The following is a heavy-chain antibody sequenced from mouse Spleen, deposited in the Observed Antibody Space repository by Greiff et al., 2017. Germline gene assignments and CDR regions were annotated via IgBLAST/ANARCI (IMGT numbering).Heavy chain of an antibody. J-gene: IGHJ3*01. Sequence: EVKVVESGGGLVKPGGSLKLSCAASGFTFSDYGMHWVRQAPEKGLEWISYISSGSSAVYYADTVKGRFTISRDNAKHTLFLQMTGLRSEDTAMYYCAPTWFAYWGQGTLVTVSA. CDR2: ISSGSSAV. CDR1: GFTFSDYG. CDR3: APTWFAY. V-gene: IGHV5-17*01.